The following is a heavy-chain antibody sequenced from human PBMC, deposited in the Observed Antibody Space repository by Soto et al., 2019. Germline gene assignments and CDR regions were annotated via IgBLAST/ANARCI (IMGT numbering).Heavy chain of an antibody. Sequence: QVQLVESGGGVVQPGRSLRLSCAASGFTFSSYAMHWVRQAPGKGLEWVAVISYDGSNKYYADSVKGRFTISRDNSKNTLYLQMNSLRAEDTAVYYCARERPYLGSGIAFDYWGQGTLVTVSS. J-gene: IGHJ4*02. CDR3: ARERPYLGSGIAFDY. CDR2: ISYDGSNK. CDR1: GFTFSSYA. D-gene: IGHD3-10*01. V-gene: IGHV3-30-3*01.